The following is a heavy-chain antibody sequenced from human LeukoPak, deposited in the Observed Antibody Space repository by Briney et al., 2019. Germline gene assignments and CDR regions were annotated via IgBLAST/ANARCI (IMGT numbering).Heavy chain of an antibody. CDR1: GGSISSGDYY. Sequence: PSQTLSLTCTVSGGSISSGDYYWSWIRQPPGKGLEWIVYIYYSGSTYYNPSLKSRVTISVYTSKNQFSLKLSSVTAADSAVYYCARATVTTSIWFDHWGQGTLVTVSS. V-gene: IGHV4-30-4*08. J-gene: IGHJ5*02. CDR3: ARATVTTSIWFDH. CDR2: IYYSGST. D-gene: IGHD4-17*01.